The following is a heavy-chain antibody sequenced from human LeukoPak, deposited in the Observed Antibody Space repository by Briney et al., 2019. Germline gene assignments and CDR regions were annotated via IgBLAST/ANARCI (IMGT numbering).Heavy chain of an antibody. CDR1: GGSFSGYY. D-gene: IGHD6-6*01. Sequence: SETLSLTCAVYGGSFSGYYWSWICQPPGKGLEWIGEINHSGSTNYNPSLKSRVTISVDTSKNQFSLKLSSVTAADTAVYYCARGRGPYYSSSFLHWFDPWGQGTLVTVSS. CDR3: ARGRGPYYSSSFLHWFDP. CDR2: INHSGST. J-gene: IGHJ5*02. V-gene: IGHV4-34*01.